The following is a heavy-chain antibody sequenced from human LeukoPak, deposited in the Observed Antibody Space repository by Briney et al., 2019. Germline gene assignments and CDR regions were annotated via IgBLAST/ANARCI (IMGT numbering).Heavy chain of an antibody. CDR1: GFTFRNYA. J-gene: IGHJ4*02. V-gene: IGHV3-23*01. Sequence: GGSLRLSCVASGFTFRNYAMSWVRQARGKGLEWVSVISGNGGSTYYADSVKGRFTISRDNSKNTLYLQMNSLRGEDTAVYYCAKADSARGVTLKSTIDYWGQGTLVTVSS. CDR3: AKADSARGVTLKSTIDY. D-gene: IGHD2-21*02. CDR2: ISGNGGST.